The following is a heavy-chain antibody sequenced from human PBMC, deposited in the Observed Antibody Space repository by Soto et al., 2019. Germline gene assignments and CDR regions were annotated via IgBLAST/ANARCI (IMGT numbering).Heavy chain of an antibody. Sequence: VQLVESGGGVVQPGGSLRPSCTVSGFTFNTYGMHWVRQAPGKGLEWVAIIWYDGSNKYYADSVKGRFTISRDNSKNTLYMQMNSLGVDDTAVYYCARADCTGLYCYSWPINYCLDVWGQGTTVTVSS. V-gene: IGHV3-33*01. J-gene: IGHJ6*02. CDR3: ARADCTGLYCYSWPINYCLDV. D-gene: IGHD2-8*02. CDR1: GFTFNTYG. CDR2: IWYDGSNK.